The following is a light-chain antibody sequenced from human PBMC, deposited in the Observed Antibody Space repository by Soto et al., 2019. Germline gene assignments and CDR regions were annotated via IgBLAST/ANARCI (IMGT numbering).Light chain of an antibody. V-gene: IGKV3-20*01. CDR2: GAS. CDR1: QSVSGSY. Sequence: EIVLTQSPGTLSLSPGERATLSCRASQSVSGSYLAWYQQKPCQAPRLLIYGASTRATGIPDRFSGSGSGTDFTLTISRLEPEDFSLYFCQQYGSSPRTFGQRTKVEIK. CDR3: QQYGSSPRT. J-gene: IGKJ1*01.